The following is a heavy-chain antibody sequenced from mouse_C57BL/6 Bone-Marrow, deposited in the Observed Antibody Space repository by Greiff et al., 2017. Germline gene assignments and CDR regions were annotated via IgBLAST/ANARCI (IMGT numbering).Heavy chain of an antibody. CDR2: ISSGDSYT. Sequence: EVKVVESGGDLVKPGGSLKLSCAASGFTFSSYCMSWVRQTPDKRLEWVATISSGDSYTDYPDSVKGRFTISRDKAKNTLYLQMSSLKSEDTAMYYSARHGKDSYWGQGTMVTVAA. V-gene: IGHV5-6*01. J-gene: IGHJ3*01. CDR3: ARHGKDSY. D-gene: IGHD4-1*01. CDR1: GFTFSSYC.